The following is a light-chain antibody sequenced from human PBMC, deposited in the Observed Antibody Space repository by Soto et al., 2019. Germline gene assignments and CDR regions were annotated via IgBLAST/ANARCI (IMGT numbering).Light chain of an antibody. CDR2: DAS. CDR3: QQRSNWPPIT. V-gene: IGKV3-11*01. J-gene: IGKJ5*01. CDR1: QSVSSY. Sequence: EIVLTQSPATLSLSPGERATLSCRASQSVSSYLVWYQQKPGQAPRLLRYDASNRAGGIPDRFSGSGSGTDFTLTITSLEPEDFAVYYCQQRSNWPPITFGQGTRLEIK.